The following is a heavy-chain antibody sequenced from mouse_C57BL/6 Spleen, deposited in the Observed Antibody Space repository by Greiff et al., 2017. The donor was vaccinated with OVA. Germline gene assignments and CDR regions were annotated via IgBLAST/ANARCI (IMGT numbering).Heavy chain of an antibody. CDR2: IRSKSSNYAT. V-gene: IGHV10-3*01. CDR1: GFTFNTYA. D-gene: IGHD1-1*01. J-gene: IGHJ2*01. Sequence: DVMLVESGGGLVQPKGSLKLSCAASGFTFNTYAMHWVRQAPGKGLEWVARIRSKSSNYATYYADSVKDRFTISRDDSQSMLYLQMNNLKTEDTAMYYCVKGGSSYGGFIFDYWGQGTTLTVSS. CDR3: VKGGSSYGGFIFDY.